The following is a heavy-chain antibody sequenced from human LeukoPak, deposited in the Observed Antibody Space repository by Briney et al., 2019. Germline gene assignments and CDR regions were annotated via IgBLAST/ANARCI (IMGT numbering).Heavy chain of an antibody. CDR3: ARSLYSGSST. D-gene: IGHD1-26*01. V-gene: IGHV1-2*02. CDR1: GYTFTGYY. J-gene: IGHJ4*02. Sequence: ASVKVSCKASGYTFTGYYMHWVRQAPGQGLEWMGWINPNSGGTNYAQKFQGRVTMTRDTSISTAYMELSSLKSDDTAVFYCARSLYSGSSTWGQGTLVTVSS. CDR2: INPNSGGT.